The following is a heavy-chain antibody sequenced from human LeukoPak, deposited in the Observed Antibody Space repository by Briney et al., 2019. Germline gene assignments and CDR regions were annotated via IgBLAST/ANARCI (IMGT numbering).Heavy chain of an antibody. CDR2: INTNTGNP. CDR1: GYTFTSYA. V-gene: IGHV7-4-1*02. CDR3: ARIYSSSWYYHYYYMDV. J-gene: IGHJ6*03. D-gene: IGHD6-13*01. Sequence: ASVKVSCKASGYTFTSYAMNWVRQAPGQGLEWMGWINTNTGNPTYAQGFTGRFVFSLDTSVSTAYLQISSLKAEDTAVYYCARIYSSSWYYHYYYMDVWGKGTTVTVSS.